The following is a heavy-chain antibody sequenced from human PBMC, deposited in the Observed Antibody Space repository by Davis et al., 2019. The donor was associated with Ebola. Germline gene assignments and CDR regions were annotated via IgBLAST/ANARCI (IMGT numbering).Heavy chain of an antibody. D-gene: IGHD6-13*01. CDR2: IYWDDDK. CDR1: GFSLNTPGVG. CDR3: AHRSRSSSWYSNWFDP. Sequence: SGPTLVKPTQTLTLTCAFSGFSLNTPGVGVAWIRQPPGKALEWLALIYWDDDKRYNPSLKSRLTITQDTSKNQVVLIMTDMDPVDTGTYYCAHRSRSSSWYSNWFDPWGQGTLVTVSS. J-gene: IGHJ5*02. V-gene: IGHV2-5*02.